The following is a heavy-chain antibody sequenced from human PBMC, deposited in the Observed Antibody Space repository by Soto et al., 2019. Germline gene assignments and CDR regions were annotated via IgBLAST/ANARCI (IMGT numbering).Heavy chain of an antibody. J-gene: IGHJ6*02. CDR3: ARALWSGYVQSMDV. CDR2: MNPNSGNT. D-gene: IGHD3-3*01. V-gene: IGHV1-8*01. Sequence: QVQLVQSGAEVKKPGASVKVSCKASGYTFTSYDINWVRQATGQGLEWMGWMNPNSGNTGYAQKFQGRVTMTRNTXXSTAYMELSSLRSEDTAVYYCARALWSGYVQSMDVWGQGTTVTVSS. CDR1: GYTFTSYD.